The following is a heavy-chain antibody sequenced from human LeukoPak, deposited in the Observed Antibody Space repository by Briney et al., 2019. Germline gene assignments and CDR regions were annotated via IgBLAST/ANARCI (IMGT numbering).Heavy chain of an antibody. CDR1: GYTFTSYY. Sequence: ASVRVSCKASGYTFTSYYMHWVRQAPGQGLEWMAIINPSGGSTSYAQKLQGRVTMTTDTSTSTAYMELRSLRSDDTAVYYCARRVFSHYYDSSGYYSNAFDIWGQGTMVTVSS. D-gene: IGHD3-22*01. J-gene: IGHJ3*02. CDR3: ARRVFSHYYDSSGYYSNAFDI. V-gene: IGHV1-46*01. CDR2: INPSGGST.